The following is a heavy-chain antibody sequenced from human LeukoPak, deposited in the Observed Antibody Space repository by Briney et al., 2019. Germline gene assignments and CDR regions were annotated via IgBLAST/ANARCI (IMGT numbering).Heavy chain of an antibody. V-gene: IGHV4-39*01. CDR2: IYYSGST. CDR3: ARRSSGYADRNFDY. CDR1: GGSISSSSYY. Sequence: PSETLSLTCTGSGGSISSSSYYWGWIRQPPGKGLEWIGSIYYSGSTYYNPSLKSRVTISVDTSKNQFSLKLSSVTAADTAVYYCARRSSGYADRNFDYWGQGTLVTVSS. J-gene: IGHJ4*02. D-gene: IGHD5-12*01.